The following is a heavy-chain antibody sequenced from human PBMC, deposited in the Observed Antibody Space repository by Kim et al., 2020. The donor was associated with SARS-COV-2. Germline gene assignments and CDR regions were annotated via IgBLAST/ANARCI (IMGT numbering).Heavy chain of an antibody. CDR3: ARGLAYCGGDCYLAFEF. CDR1: VFTFIIHT. CDR2: IISVITSI. Sequence: SLILSFSSSVFTFIIHTLNFFLHSPFNWLYFLSYIISVITSIYYSYSVKCRFTISIDNSNNSLYLQMNNLIDEDTALYYCARGLAYCGGDCYLAFEFWGEGNMVTVS. J-gene: IGHJ4*02. D-gene: IGHD2-21*02. V-gene: IGHV3-48*02.